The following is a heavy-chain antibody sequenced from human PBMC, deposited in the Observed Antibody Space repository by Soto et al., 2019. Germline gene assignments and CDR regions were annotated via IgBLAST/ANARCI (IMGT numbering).Heavy chain of an antibody. V-gene: IGHV2-26*01. J-gene: IGHJ4*02. Sequence: QVTWKESGPVLVKPTETLTLTGTVSGFSLSNARMGVSWIRQPPVKALEWLAHIFSNDEKSYRTSLKRMLTISKDPSTSQVVLTMTNMDPVDTATYYCARTVSYSGYDWGDFDYWGQGTLVTVSS. CDR2: IFSNDEK. D-gene: IGHD5-12*01. CDR1: GFSLSNARMG. CDR3: ARTVSYSGYDWGDFDY.